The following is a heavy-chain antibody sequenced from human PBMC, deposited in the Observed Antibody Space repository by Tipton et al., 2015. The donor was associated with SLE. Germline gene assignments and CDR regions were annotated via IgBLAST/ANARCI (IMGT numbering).Heavy chain of an antibody. J-gene: IGHJ3*02. CDR3: ARDVEDLRSSPPAHGFDI. CDR2: VYDSGST. Sequence: TLSLTCTVSGGSMIAYYWSWIRQSPGKGLEWIGCVYDSGSTNYNPSLKSRVTVSVDTSKNQLSLKLNSVTAADTADYYCARDVEDLRSSPPAHGFDIWGQGTMVTVSS. V-gene: IGHV4-59*12. D-gene: IGHD4-17*01. CDR1: GGSMIAYY.